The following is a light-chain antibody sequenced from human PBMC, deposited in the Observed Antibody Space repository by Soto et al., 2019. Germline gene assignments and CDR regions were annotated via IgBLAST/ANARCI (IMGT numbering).Light chain of an antibody. V-gene: IGKV3-15*01. CDR2: GAS. Sequence: EIEMKKKTAEQRLAPEDSASLSCRASQSVSSNLAWSQQRPGPAPTLLIYGASTRATGIPPRFSGIWSGTEFTLSVCGLRSEDFAVYCCQQYNKWPPGTFGQGTKVDIK. CDR1: QSVSSN. J-gene: IGKJ1*01. CDR3: QQYNKWPPGT.